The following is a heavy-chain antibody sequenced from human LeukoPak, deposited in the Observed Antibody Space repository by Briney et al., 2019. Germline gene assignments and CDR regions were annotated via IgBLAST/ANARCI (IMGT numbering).Heavy chain of an antibody. J-gene: IGHJ4*02. Sequence: PSETLSLTCSVSDYSISSGYYWGWIRQPPGKGLEWIGSIYHSGSTYHNPSLKSRVTISVDTSKNQFSLKLTSVTAADTALYYCARGDTSGSYFRGMSVGGFDYWGQGTLVTVSS. V-gene: IGHV4-38-2*02. D-gene: IGHD1-26*01. CDR1: DYSISSGYY. CDR3: ARGDTSGSYFRGMSVGGFDY. CDR2: IYHSGST.